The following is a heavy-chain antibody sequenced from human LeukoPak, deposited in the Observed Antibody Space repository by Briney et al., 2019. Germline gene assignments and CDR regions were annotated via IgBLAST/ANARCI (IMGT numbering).Heavy chain of an antibody. V-gene: IGHV1-2*02. CDR2: INPNSGGT. J-gene: IGHJ4*02. CDR1: GYTFTVYF. D-gene: IGHD3-9*01. Sequence: GESLKVSCRASGYTFTVYFIHWVRQAPGQGLEWMGWINPNSGGTNYAQKLQGRVTMTTDTSTSTAYMELRSLRSDDTAVYYCARGISDIFFDYWGQRTLVTVSS. CDR3: ARGISDIFFDY.